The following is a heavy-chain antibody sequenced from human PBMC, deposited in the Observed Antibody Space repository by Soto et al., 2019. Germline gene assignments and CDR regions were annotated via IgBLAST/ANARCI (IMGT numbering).Heavy chain of an antibody. CDR2: IYYSGST. CDR3: ANQRVWSGYYGSYFDY. CDR1: GGSISSGGYY. D-gene: IGHD3-3*01. J-gene: IGHJ4*02. Sequence: SETLSLTCTVSGGSISSGGYYWSWIRQHPGKGLEWIGYIYYSGSTYYNPSLKSRVTISVDTSKNQFSLKLSSVTAADTAVYYCANQRVWSGYYGSYFDYWGQGTLVTVSS. V-gene: IGHV4-31*03.